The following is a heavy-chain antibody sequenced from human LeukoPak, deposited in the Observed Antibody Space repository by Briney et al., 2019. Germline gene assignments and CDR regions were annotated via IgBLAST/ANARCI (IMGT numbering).Heavy chain of an antibody. V-gene: IGHV3-74*01. J-gene: IGHJ4*01. CDR3: ASASSHRIAAGGDY. D-gene: IGHD6-13*01. Sequence: GGSLRLSCVGSGFTFSTYWMHWARQAPGRGLVWVSGINTDGSTTSYADSVKGRFTISRDNSKNMMYLQMNSLRAEDTAVYYCASASSHRIAAGGDYWGHGTLVTVSS. CDR1: GFTFSTYW. CDR2: INTDGSTT.